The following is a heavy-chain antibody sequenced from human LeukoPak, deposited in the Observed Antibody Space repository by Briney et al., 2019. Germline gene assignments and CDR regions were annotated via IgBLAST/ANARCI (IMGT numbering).Heavy chain of an antibody. D-gene: IGHD3-22*01. V-gene: IGHV4-31*03. CDR3: ARALTYYYDSSGYRENAFDI. CDR1: TRSITSVGYY. CDR2: TNYTRTT. Sequence: SQTLSLTCTVSTRSITSVGYYWSWIRQHPGKGLEWIAYTNYTRTTYYNPSLKSRVTISVETSKKQFSLKLSSVTAADTAVYYCARALTYYYDSSGYRENAFDIWGQGTMVTVSS. J-gene: IGHJ3*02.